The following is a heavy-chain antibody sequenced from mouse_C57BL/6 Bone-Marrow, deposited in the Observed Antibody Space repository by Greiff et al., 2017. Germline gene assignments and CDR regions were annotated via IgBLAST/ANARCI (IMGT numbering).Heavy chain of an antibody. CDR2: ISNGGGST. D-gene: IGHD4-1*01. V-gene: IGHV5-12*01. J-gene: IGHJ3*01. CDR1: GFTFSDYY. CDR3: ARLWDGAWFAY. Sequence: EVKLMESGGGLVQPGGSLKLSCAASGFTFSDYYMYWVRQTPEKRLAWVAYISNGGGSTYYPDTVKGRFTISRDNAKNTLYRQMSRLKSEDTAMYYCARLWDGAWFAYWGQGTLVTVCA.